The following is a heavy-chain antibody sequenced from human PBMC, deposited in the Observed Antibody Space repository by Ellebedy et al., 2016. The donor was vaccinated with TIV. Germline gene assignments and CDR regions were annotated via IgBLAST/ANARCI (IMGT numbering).Heavy chain of an antibody. CDR1: GFTFGSYW. CDR3: ARRASYGDYAVQVNPWFDP. Sequence: GESLKISCEASGFTFGSYWMSWVRQPPGKGLEWVANIYQDGSETLYADSVKGRFTISRDNAKNSLFLQMNSLRVEDTAVYYCARRASYGDYAVQVNPWFDPWGQGTLVTVSS. V-gene: IGHV3-7*01. J-gene: IGHJ5*02. CDR2: IYQDGSET. D-gene: IGHD4-17*01.